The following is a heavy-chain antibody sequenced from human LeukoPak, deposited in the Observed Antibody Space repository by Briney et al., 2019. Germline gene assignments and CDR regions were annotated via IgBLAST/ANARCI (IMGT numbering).Heavy chain of an antibody. D-gene: IGHD5-12*01. Sequence: PSGTLSLTCAVSGGSLSSNNWWNWVRQPPGKGLEWIGEIVHSGNTNYNPSLKSRVTISVDKSKNQFSLKLTSVTAADTAVYYCANNPALWSGYDGGGYWGQGTLVTVSS. CDR1: GGSLSSNNW. CDR2: IVHSGNT. V-gene: IGHV4-4*02. CDR3: ANNPALWSGYDGGGY. J-gene: IGHJ4*02.